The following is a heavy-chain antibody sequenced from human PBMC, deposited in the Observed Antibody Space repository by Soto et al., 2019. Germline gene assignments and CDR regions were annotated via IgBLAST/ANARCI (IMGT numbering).Heavy chain of an antibody. Sequence: ASVKVSCKASGYTFTSYGISWVRQAPGQGLEWMGWISAYNGNTNYAQKLQGRVTMTPDPSTSTAYMELRSLRSDDTAVYYCARDGGEMATIEDYGMDVWGQGTTVTVSS. CDR2: ISAYNGNT. J-gene: IGHJ6*02. CDR1: GYTFTSYG. CDR3: ARDGGEMATIEDYGMDV. D-gene: IGHD5-12*01. V-gene: IGHV1-18*01.